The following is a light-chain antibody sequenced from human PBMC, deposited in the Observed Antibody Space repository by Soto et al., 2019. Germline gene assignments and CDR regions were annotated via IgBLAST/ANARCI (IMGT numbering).Light chain of an antibody. CDR1: QSIRRS. CDR2: AAS. Sequence: PMTQSPSSLSASAAERGTITSQASQSIRRSLNWYQQKPGKAPKLLIYAASSLQSGVPSRFSGSGYGTDFTLTITSLQSEDFAIYYCQQSYSSPRTFGQGTKVDIK. J-gene: IGKJ1*01. V-gene: IGKV1-39*01. CDR3: QQSYSSPRT.